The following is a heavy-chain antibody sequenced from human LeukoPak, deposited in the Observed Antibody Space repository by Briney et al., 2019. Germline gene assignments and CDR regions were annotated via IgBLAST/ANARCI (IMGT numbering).Heavy chain of an antibody. D-gene: IGHD7-27*01. Sequence: GESLKISCTGSGYNFTIYWIGWVRQMPGKGLEWMGIIYPGYSETRYSPSLQGQVTISADKSISTAYLQWTSLRASDTAMYYCARGALTDPYDYWGQGTLVTVSS. J-gene: IGHJ4*02. V-gene: IGHV5-51*01. CDR3: ARGALTDPYDY. CDR1: GYNFTIYW. CDR2: IYPGYSET.